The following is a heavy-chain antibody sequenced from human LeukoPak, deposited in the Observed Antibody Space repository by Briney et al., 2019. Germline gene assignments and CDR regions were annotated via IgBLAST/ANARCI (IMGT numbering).Heavy chain of an antibody. D-gene: IGHD3-10*01. Sequence: PGGSLRLSCAASGFTFSSYAMSWVRQAPGKGLEWVSAISGSGGSTYYADSVKGRFTISRDNSKNTLYLQMNSLRAEDTAVYYCAKDFYFATMVRGVIISDAFDIWGQGTMVTVSS. CDR2: ISGSGGST. CDR3: AKDFYFATMVRGVIISDAFDI. CDR1: GFTFSSYA. V-gene: IGHV3-23*01. J-gene: IGHJ3*02.